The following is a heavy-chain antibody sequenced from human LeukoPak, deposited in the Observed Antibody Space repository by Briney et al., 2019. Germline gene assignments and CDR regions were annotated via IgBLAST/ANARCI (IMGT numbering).Heavy chain of an antibody. CDR1: GYTFTGYY. CDR2: INPNSGGT. J-gene: IGHJ5*02. Sequence: ASVKVSCKASGYTFTGYYMHWVRQAPGQGLEWMGWINPNSGGTNYAQKFQGRVTMTRDTSISTAYMELSRLRSDDTAVYYCARDLRYCSGGSCYSDWFDPWGQGTLVTVSS. CDR3: ARDLRYCSGGSCYSDWFDP. D-gene: IGHD2-15*01. V-gene: IGHV1-2*02.